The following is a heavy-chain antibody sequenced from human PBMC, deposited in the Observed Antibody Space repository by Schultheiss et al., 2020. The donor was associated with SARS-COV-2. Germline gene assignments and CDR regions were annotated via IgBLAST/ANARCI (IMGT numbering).Heavy chain of an antibody. D-gene: IGHD3-10*01. V-gene: IGHV3-23*01. CDR3: AKDRDGYYYGSGSLDD. CDR2: ISGSAGST. CDR1: GFTFSSYG. Sequence: GGSLRLSCAASGFTFSSYGMHWVRQAPGKGLEWVSAISGSAGSTYYADSVKGRFTISRDNSKNTLYVQMNSLTAEDTAVYHCAKDRDGYYYGSGSLDDWGQGTLVTGSS. J-gene: IGHJ4*02.